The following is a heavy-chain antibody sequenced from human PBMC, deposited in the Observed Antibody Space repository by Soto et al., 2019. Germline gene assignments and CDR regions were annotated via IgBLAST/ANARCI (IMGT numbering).Heavy chain of an antibody. J-gene: IGHJ6*02. D-gene: IGHD2-21*02. CDR1: GGSISSEYYH. V-gene: IGHV4-30-4*01. Sequence: TLSLTCTVSGGSISSEYYHWTWIRQAPGKGLEWIGYIHYSGSVHYNPSLQSRLTMSVDTSKNLLSLKLSSVTAADTAVYFCAREDDGGDRDYYGLDVWGQGTTV. CDR3: AREDDGGDRDYYGLDV. CDR2: IHYSGSV.